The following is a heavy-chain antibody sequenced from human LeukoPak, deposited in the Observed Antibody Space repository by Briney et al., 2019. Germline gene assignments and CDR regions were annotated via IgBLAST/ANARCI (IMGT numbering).Heavy chain of an antibody. D-gene: IGHD3-10*01. CDR1: GFTFEDYA. CDR2: ISYNSDSI. J-gene: IGHJ4*02. V-gene: IGHV3-9*01. Sequence: GGSPRLSCAASGFTFEDYAMHWVRQAPGKGLEWVSGISYNSDSIGYADSVKGRFTISRDNAKNSLYLQMNSLRAEDTAFYYCAKDMGSYHGSGRTDFAYWGQGTLVTVSS. CDR3: AKDMGSYHGSGRTDFAY.